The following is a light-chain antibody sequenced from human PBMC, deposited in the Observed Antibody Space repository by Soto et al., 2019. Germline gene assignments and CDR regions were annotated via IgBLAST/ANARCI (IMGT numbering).Light chain of an antibody. V-gene: IGLV2-8*01. CDR1: SSDFGAYKY. CDR3: SSYVASNNLRV. CDR2: EVN. J-gene: IGLJ1*01. Sequence: QSVLTHPPSASASPGQSVSISCTGTSSDFGAYKYVSWYQQHPGKAPKLIIYEVNQRPSGVPDRFSGSKSGNTASLTVSGLQAEDEADYYCSSYVASNNLRVFGTGTKVTVL.